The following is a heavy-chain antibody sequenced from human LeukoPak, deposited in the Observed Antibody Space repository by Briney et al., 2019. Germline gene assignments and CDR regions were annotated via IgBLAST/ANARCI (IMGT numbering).Heavy chain of an antibody. J-gene: IGHJ6*03. CDR1: GFTFSSYG. V-gene: IGHV3-33*01. Sequence: GGSLRLSCAASGFTFSSYGMHWVRQAPGKGLEWVAVIWYDGSNKYYADSVKGRFTISRDNSKNTLYLQMNSLRAEDTAVYYCARGVVPAGTPPSYYYYYYMDVWGKGTTVTVSS. D-gene: IGHD2-2*01. CDR3: ARGVVPAGTPPSYYYYYYMDV. CDR2: IWYDGSNK.